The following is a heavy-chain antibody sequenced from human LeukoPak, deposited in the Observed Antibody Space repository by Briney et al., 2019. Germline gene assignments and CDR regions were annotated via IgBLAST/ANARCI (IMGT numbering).Heavy chain of an antibody. Sequence: PSQTLSLTCTVSGGSISSGSYYWSWIRQPAGKGLEWIGRIYTSGSTNYNPSLKSRVTISVDTSKSQFSLKLSSVTAADTAVYYCARDSVVVAATNWFDPWGQGTLVTVSS. J-gene: IGHJ5*02. CDR3: ARDSVVVAATNWFDP. CDR1: GGSISSGSYY. D-gene: IGHD2-15*01. V-gene: IGHV4-61*02. CDR2: IYTSGST.